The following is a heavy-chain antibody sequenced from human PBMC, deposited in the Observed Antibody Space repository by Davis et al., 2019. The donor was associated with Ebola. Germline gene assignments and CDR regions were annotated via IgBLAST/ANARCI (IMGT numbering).Heavy chain of an antibody. V-gene: IGHV3-33*08. D-gene: IGHD3-10*01. J-gene: IGHJ6*02. CDR2: IWYDGSNK. CDR3: AKGMVRGVSMDV. Sequence: PGGSLRLSCAASGFTFSSYGMHWVRQAPGKGLEWVAVIWYDGSNKYYADSVKGRFTISRDNSKNTLYLQMNSLRAEDTAVYYCAKGMVRGVSMDVWGQGTTVTVSS. CDR1: GFTFSSYG.